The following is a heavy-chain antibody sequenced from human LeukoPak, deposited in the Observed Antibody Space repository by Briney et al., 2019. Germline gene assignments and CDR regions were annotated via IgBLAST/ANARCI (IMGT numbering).Heavy chain of an antibody. J-gene: IGHJ3*02. CDR1: GFTFSSYG. CDR2: ISSSSSYI. CDR3: ARASSWLHDAFDI. D-gene: IGHD6-13*01. V-gene: IGHV3-21*01. Sequence: GGSLRLSCAASGFTFSSYGIHWVRQAPGKGLEWVPSISSSSSYIYYADSVKGRFTISRDNAKNSLYLQMNSLRAEDTAVYYCARASSWLHDAFDIWGQGTMVTVPS.